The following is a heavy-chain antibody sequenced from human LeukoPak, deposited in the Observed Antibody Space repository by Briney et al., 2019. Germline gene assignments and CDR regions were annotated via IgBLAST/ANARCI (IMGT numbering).Heavy chain of an antibody. J-gene: IGHJ6*03. CDR1: GGTFSSYA. CDR2: IIHIFGTA. CDR3: ASSRVDDYGDYEDYYMDV. V-gene: IGHV1-69*13. Sequence: SVTVFCTASGGTFSSYAMSWVRQAPGQGLEWMGGIIHIFGTANYAQKFQGRVTTTADESTTTAYMELSSLTSEDTAVYYCASSRVDDYGDYEDYYMDVWGKGTTVTISS. D-gene: IGHD4-17*01.